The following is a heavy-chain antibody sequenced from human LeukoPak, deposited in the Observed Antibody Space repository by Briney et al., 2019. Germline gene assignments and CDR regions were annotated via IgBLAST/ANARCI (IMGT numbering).Heavy chain of an antibody. V-gene: IGHV3-30*04. CDR2: ISYDGSNK. Sequence: PGRSLRLSCAASGFTFSSYAMHWVRQAPGKGLEWVAVISYDGSNKYYADSVKGRFTISRDNSKNTLYLQMNSLRAEDTAVYYCARVGWELLGPFDYWGQGTLVTVSS. CDR1: GFTFSSYA. D-gene: IGHD1-26*01. CDR3: ARVGWELLGPFDY. J-gene: IGHJ4*02.